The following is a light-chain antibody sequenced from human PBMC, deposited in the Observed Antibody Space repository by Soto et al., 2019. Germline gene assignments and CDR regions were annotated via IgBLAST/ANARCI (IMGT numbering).Light chain of an antibody. CDR1: QSVSSD. J-gene: IGKJ1*01. CDR2: AAS. Sequence: EIEMTQSPATLSVSPGERATLSCRASQSVSSDLDWYQQKPGQTPSLLIYAASTRATGIPARFSGSASGTEFTLTIRSLQSDDYAIYYCQQYRNWPRTFGQGTKVEI. CDR3: QQYRNWPRT. V-gene: IGKV3-15*01.